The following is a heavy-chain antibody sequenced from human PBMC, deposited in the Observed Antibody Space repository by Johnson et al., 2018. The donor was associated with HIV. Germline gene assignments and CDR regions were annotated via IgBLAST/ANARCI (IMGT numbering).Heavy chain of an antibody. J-gene: IGHJ3*02. CDR2: ISYDGSNK. V-gene: IGHV3-30*04. D-gene: IGHD3-22*01. CDR3: ARDWGPRLDYYDSSGYYWAFDI. Sequence: QVQLVESGGGVVQPGRSLRLSCAASGFTFSSYAMHWVRQAPGKGLEWVAVISYDGSNKYYADSVKGRFTISRDNSKNSLYLQMNSLRAEDTAVYYCARDWGPRLDYYDSSGYYWAFDIWGQGTMVTVSS. CDR1: GFTFSSYA.